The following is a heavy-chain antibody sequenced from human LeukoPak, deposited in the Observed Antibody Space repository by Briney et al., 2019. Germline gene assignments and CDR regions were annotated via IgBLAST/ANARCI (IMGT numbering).Heavy chain of an antibody. CDR3: AREQGTSTTAPRRKGRFDP. CDR1: GFTFSNHG. J-gene: IGHJ5*02. CDR2: IWYEGSNK. D-gene: IGHD1-1*01. Sequence: PGGSLRLSCAASGFTFSNHGMHWVRQAPGKGLEWVALIWYEGSNKEYAESVNGRFTISRDNSKNTLYLQMNSLRDEYTDVYCCAREQGTSTTAPRRKGRFDPWGQGTLVTVSS. V-gene: IGHV3-33*01.